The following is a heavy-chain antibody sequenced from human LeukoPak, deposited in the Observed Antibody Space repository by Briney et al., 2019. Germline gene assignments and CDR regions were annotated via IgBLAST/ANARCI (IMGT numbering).Heavy chain of an antibody. Sequence: PSETLSLTCTVSGGSISSYYWGWIRQPPGKGLEWIGTIYYTGSAYYNPSLKSRVTISVDTSKNQFSLKLSSVTAADTAMYFCARETPRITMVRGVIVLGAFDIWGQGTMVTVSS. CDR1: GGSISSYY. D-gene: IGHD3-10*01. J-gene: IGHJ3*02. CDR3: ARETPRITMVRGVIVLGAFDI. CDR2: IYYTGSA. V-gene: IGHV4-39*02.